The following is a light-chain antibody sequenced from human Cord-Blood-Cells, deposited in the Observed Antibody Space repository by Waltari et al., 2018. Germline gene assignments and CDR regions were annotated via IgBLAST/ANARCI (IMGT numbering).Light chain of an antibody. J-gene: IGKJ2*01. CDR2: AAS. V-gene: IGKV1-39*01. Sequence: DIQMTQSPSSLSASVGDRVTITCRASQSISSYLNWYKQKTGKAPKLLIYAASSLQSGVPSRFSGNGSGTDFTLTISSLQPEDFATYYCQQSYSTPPYTFGQGTKLEIK. CDR3: QQSYSTPPYT. CDR1: QSISSY.